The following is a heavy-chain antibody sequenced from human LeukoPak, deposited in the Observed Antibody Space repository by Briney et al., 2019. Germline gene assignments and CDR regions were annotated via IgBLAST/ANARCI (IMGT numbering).Heavy chain of an antibody. V-gene: IGHV1-69*05. Sequence: SVKVSCKASGGTFSSYAISWVRQAPGQGLEWMGGIIPIFGTANYAQKLQGRVTMTTDTSTSTAYMELRSLRSDDTAVYYCARGGPYGSDYYYGMDVWGQGTTVTVSS. CDR1: GGTFSSYA. D-gene: IGHD3-10*01. CDR3: ARGGPYGSDYYYGMDV. CDR2: IIPIFGTA. J-gene: IGHJ6*02.